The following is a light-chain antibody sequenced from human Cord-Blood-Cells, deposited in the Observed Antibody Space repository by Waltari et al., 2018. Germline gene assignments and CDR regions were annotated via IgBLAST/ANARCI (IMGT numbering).Light chain of an antibody. Sequence: SYELTQPPSVSVSPGQTASITCSGDKLGDKYACWYQQKPGQSPVLVIYQDSKRPSGIPERFSGCNSGNTAPLTISGTQAMDGADYYCQAWDSSTVVFGGGTKLTVL. CDR2: QDS. J-gene: IGLJ2*01. CDR3: QAWDSSTVV. CDR1: KLGDKY. V-gene: IGLV3-1*01.